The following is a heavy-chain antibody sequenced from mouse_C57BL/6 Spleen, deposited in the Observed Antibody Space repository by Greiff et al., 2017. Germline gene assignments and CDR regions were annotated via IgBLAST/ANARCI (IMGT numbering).Heavy chain of an antibody. CDR2: IDPSDSYT. CDR1: GYTFTSYW. J-gene: IGHJ3*01. CDR3: ARYYCGSSCVFAY. Sequence: VQLQQPGAELVMPGASVKLSCKASGYTFTSYWMHWVKQRPGQGLEWIGEIDPSDSYTNYNQKFKGKSTLTVDKSSRTAYMQLSSLTSEASAVYYGARYYCGSSCVFAYWGQGTLVTVSA. D-gene: IGHD1-1*01. V-gene: IGHV1-69*01.